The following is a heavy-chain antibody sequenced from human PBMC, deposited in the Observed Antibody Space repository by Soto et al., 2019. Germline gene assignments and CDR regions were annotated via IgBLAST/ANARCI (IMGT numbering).Heavy chain of an antibody. CDR2: ISAYNGNT. J-gene: IGHJ5*02. Sequence: ASVKVSCKASVYTFTSYGIRWVRQAPGQGLEWMGWISAYNGNTNYAQKLQGRVTMTTDTSTSTAYMELRSLRSDDTAVYYCAREVLTNWFDPLGQGTLVTVSS. CDR1: VYTFTSYG. V-gene: IGHV1-18*01. CDR3: AREVLTNWFDP.